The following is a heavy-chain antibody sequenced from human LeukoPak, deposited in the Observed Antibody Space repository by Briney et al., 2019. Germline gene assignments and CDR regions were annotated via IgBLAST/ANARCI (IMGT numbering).Heavy chain of an antibody. Sequence: SETLSLTCYVSGDSIENDDYYWAWVRQPPGAGLEWLGSIYHNGHTVYTPSLKSRLTLSVDTSKKHFSLNLTSATAADTAIYFCASVLXXGXXXSGSDYYFDSWGRGTLVTVTS. CDR2: IYHNGHT. V-gene: IGHV4-39*02. CDR1: GDSIENDDYY. J-gene: IGHJ4*01. CDR3: ASVLXXGXXXSGSDYYFDS. D-gene: IGHD6-25*01.